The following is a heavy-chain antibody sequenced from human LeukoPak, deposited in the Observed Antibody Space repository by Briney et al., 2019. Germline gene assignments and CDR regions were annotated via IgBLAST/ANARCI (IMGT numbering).Heavy chain of an antibody. Sequence: GESLKISCKGSGYSFSTFWIAWGRQMPGKGLEWMGIIYPADSDTRYSPSFQGQVTISADKSINTAYLQWSSLKASDTAIYYCARPGRSDYGFDVWGQGTTVTVSS. V-gene: IGHV5-51*01. CDR2: IYPADSDT. J-gene: IGHJ6*02. CDR3: ARPGRSDYGFDV. CDR1: GYSFSTFW.